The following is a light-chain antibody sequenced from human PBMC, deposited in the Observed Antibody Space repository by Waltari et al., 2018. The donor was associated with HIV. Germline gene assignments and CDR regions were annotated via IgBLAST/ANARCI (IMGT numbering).Light chain of an antibody. CDR3: SSYAGARGGV. CDR1: SSAIASYHL. CDR2: DVN. V-gene: IGLV2-23*02. J-gene: IGLJ2*01. Sequence: QSALTQPASVSESPGQSITISCSGTSSAIASYHLVPWYQQHPGKAPKLIIYDVNKPPSGVSNRFSGSKSGNTASLTISGLQAEDEADYYCSSYAGARGGVFGGGTKLTVL.